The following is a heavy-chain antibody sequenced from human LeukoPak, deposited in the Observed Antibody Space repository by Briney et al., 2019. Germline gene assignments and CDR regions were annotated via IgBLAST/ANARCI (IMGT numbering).Heavy chain of an antibody. Sequence: PSETLSLTCGVSGYSISSGYYWGWIRPPPGKGLERIGSIYHSGSTYYNPSLKSRVTISVDTSKNQFSLKLRSVTAADTALYYCARWDSGEWFHDAFDIWGQGTRVTVSS. CDR1: GYSISSGYY. CDR2: IYHSGST. J-gene: IGHJ3*02. D-gene: IGHD3-3*01. CDR3: ARWDSGEWFHDAFDI. V-gene: IGHV4-38-2*01.